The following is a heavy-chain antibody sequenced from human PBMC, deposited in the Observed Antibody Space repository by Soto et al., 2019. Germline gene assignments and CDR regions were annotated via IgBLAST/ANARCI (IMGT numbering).Heavy chain of an antibody. CDR1: GGSISSYY. CDR3: AREGIAVAPF. CDR2: IYYSGST. J-gene: IGHJ4*02. Sequence: SETLSLTCTVSGGSISSYYWSWIRQPPGKGLEWIGYIYYSGSTNYNPSLKSRVTISVDTSKNQFSLKLSSVTAADTAVYYCAREGIAVAPFWGQGSLVIVSS. D-gene: IGHD6-19*01. V-gene: IGHV4-59*01.